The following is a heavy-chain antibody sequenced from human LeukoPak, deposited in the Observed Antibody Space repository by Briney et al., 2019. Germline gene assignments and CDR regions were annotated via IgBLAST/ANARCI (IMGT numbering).Heavy chain of an antibody. Sequence: SVKVSCKASGGTFSSYAISWVRQAPGQGLEWMGGIIPIFGTANYAQKFQGRVTITADKSTSTAYMELSSLRSEDTAVFYCASCYYYGSGSYYNKYYFDYWGQGTLVTVSS. J-gene: IGHJ4*02. V-gene: IGHV1-69*06. CDR3: ASCYYYGSGSYYNKYYFDY. CDR2: IIPIFGTA. D-gene: IGHD3-10*01. CDR1: GGTFSSYA.